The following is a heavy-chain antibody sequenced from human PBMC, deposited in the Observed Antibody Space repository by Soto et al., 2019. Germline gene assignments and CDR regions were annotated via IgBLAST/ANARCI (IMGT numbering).Heavy chain of an antibody. CDR3: ARGALDYGDYASLDSYYYGMDV. V-gene: IGHV1-69*13. Sequence: GASVKVGCKASGGAFSSYAISWVRQAPGQGLEWMGGIIPIFGTANYAQKFQGRVTITADESTSTAYMELSSLRSEDPAVYYCARGALDYGDYASLDSYYYGMDVWGQGTTVTVSS. CDR1: GGAFSSYA. J-gene: IGHJ6*02. CDR2: IIPIFGTA. D-gene: IGHD4-17*01.